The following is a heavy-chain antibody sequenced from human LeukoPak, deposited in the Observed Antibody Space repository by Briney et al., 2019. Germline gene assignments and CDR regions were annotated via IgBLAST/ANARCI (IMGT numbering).Heavy chain of an antibody. V-gene: IGHV4-34*01. Sequence: PLETLSLTCAVYGGSFSGYYWSWIRQPPGKGLEWIGEINHSGSTNYNPSLKSRVTISVDTSKNQFSLKLSSVTAADTAVYYCARGQSVSAVAHAYYGMDVWGQGTTVTVSS. CDR2: INHSGST. J-gene: IGHJ6*02. D-gene: IGHD6-19*01. CDR3: ARGQSVSAVAHAYYGMDV. CDR1: GGSFSGYY.